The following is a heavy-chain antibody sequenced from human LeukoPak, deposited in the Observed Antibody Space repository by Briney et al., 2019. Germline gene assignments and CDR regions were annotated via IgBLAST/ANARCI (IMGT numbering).Heavy chain of an antibody. CDR3: AAPKAGYSSGWYAFDI. Sequence: SETLSLTCAVYGGSFSGYYWSWIRQPPGKGLEWIGEINHSGSTNYNPSLKSRVTISVDTSKSQFSLKLSSVTAADTAVYYCAAPKAGYSSGWYAFDIWGQGTMVTVSS. J-gene: IGHJ3*02. CDR2: INHSGST. CDR1: GGSFSGYY. V-gene: IGHV4-34*01. D-gene: IGHD6-19*01.